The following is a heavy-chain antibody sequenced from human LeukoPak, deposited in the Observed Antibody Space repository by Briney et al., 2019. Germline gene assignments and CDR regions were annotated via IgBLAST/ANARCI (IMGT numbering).Heavy chain of an antibody. J-gene: IGHJ4*02. CDR3: ARDYNC. CDR2: ISPSGTVI. CDR1: GFIFTDYY. Sequence: GGSLRLSCSASGFIFTDYYMSWIRQAPWKGLEWVSYISPSGTVIYNGDSVKGRFTISRDNAKKSLYLQMNSLRAEDTAVYYCARDYNCWGQGTLVTVSS. D-gene: IGHD3-10*01. V-gene: IGHV3-11*01.